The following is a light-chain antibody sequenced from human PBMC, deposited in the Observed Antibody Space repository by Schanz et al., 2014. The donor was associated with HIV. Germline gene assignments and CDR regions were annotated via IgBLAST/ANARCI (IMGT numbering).Light chain of an antibody. CDR2: GAS. CDR1: QSLSASF. CDR3: QQYNDWPPIT. V-gene: IGKV3-15*01. Sequence: EIVLTQSPGTLSLSPGERATLSYRASQSLSASFLAWYQQKPGQAPRLLIYGASTRVTGIPARFSGSGSGTEFTLTISSLQSEDFAVYYCQQYNDWPPITFGQGTRLEIK. J-gene: IGKJ5*01.